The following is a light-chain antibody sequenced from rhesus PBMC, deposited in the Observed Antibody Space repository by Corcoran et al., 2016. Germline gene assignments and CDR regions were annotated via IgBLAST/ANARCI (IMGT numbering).Light chain of an antibody. CDR3: QHYYDNPYI. V-gene: IGKV1S12*01. J-gene: IGKJ2*01. CDR2: AAS. Sequence: DIQMTQSPSALSASVGDRVTNSCRASQKLYSTLAWNKQKPGKATKLLIYAASHLQPGIPPRFSGSVSGTDCTLTINSRQPGDSATYYWQHYYDNPYIFGQGTRLEIK. CDR1: QKLYST.